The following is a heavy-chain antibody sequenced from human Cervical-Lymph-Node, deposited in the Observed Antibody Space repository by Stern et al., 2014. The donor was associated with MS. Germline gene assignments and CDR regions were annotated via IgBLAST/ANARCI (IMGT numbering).Heavy chain of an antibody. J-gene: IGHJ4*02. V-gene: IGHV5-51*01. CDR3: ARHTGDYAFDY. D-gene: IGHD4-17*01. CDR2: IYPGDSDT. CDR1: GYNFPTYW. Sequence: EVQLVQSGAEVKKPGASLKISCKVSGYNFPTYWIGWVRQMPGKGLEWMGIIYPGDSDTRYSPSFQGHVTISVDKSISTSYLQWNSLKASDTAMYFCARHTGDYAFDYWGQGTLVTVSS.